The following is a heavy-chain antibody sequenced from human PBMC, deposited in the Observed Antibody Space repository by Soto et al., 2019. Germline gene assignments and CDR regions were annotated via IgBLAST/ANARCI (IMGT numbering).Heavy chain of an antibody. CDR3: ARDESSSKRWGYNWFDP. D-gene: IGHD6-6*01. CDR2: INPNSGGT. J-gene: IGHJ5*02. CDR1: GYTFTGYY. V-gene: IGHV1-2*02. Sequence: ASVKVSCKASGYTFTGYYMHWVRQAPGQGLEWMGWINPNSGGTNYAQKFQGRVTMTRDTSISTAYMELSRLRSDDTAVYYCARDESSSKRWGYNWFDPWGQGTLVTVSS.